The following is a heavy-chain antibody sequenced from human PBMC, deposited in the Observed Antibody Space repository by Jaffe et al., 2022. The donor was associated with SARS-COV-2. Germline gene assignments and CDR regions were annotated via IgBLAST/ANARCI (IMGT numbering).Heavy chain of an antibody. D-gene: IGHD5-12*01. J-gene: IGHJ6*03. CDR2: VYYTGSN. CDR1: GGSVNSGSYH. V-gene: IGHV4-61*01. Sequence: QVQLQESGPGLVKPSETLSLSCTVSGGSVNSGSYHWTWIRQPPGKGLEWIGNVYYTGSNEYNPSLQSRVAISLDTSKNQFSLTLTSVTAADTAVYYCARDRRYDFAYYYYMDVWGKGTTVTVSS. CDR3: ARDRRYDFAYYYYMDV.